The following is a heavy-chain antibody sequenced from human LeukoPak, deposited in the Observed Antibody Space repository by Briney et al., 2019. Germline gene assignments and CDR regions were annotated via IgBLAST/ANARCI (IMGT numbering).Heavy chain of an antibody. CDR1: GYTFTSYG. Sequence: ASVKVSCTASGYTFTSYGISWVRQAPGQGLEWMGWISAYNGNTNYAQKLQGRVTMTTDTSTSTAYMELRSLRSDDTAVYYCARDQGDYYDSSGYPYGMDVWGQGTTVTVSS. J-gene: IGHJ6*02. D-gene: IGHD3-22*01. CDR2: ISAYNGNT. V-gene: IGHV1-18*01. CDR3: ARDQGDYYDSSGYPYGMDV.